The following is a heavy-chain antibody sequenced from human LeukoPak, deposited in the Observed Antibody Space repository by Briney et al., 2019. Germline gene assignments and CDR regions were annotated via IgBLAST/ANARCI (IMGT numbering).Heavy chain of an antibody. Sequence: PSETLSLTCSVSGGSISSSSYYWGWIRQPPGKGLQWIGEIYHSGSTNYNPSLKSRVSISVDTSKNQFSVNLASVTAADTAVYYCARGRGVVHRDWFDSWGQGTLVTVSS. V-gene: IGHV4-39*07. J-gene: IGHJ5*01. CDR3: ARGRGVVHRDWFDS. D-gene: IGHD3-22*01. CDR1: GGSISSSSYY. CDR2: IYHSGST.